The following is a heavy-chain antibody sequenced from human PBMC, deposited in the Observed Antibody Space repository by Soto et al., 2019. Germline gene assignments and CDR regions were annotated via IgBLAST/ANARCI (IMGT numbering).Heavy chain of an antibody. J-gene: IGHJ4*02. CDR2: INSDGSRT. CDR3: ARGPTGWYGYDY. CDR1: GFTFSSSW. Sequence: EVQVVESGGGLVQPGGSLRLSCAASGFTFSSSWMHWVRQAPGKGLVWVSRINSDGSRTNYADSVQGRFTISRDNAKNTLYLQMNSLRAEDTALYYCARGPTGWYGYDYWGQGTLVTVSS. D-gene: IGHD6-19*01. V-gene: IGHV3-74*01.